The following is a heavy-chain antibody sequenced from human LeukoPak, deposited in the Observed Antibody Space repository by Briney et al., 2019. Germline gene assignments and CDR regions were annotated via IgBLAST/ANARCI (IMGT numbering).Heavy chain of an antibody. CDR3: AKNYGSGSSVKYYYYMDV. CDR2: ISGSGGST. Sequence: AISGSGGSTYYADSVKGRFTISRDNPKNTLYLQMNSLRAEDSAVYYCAKNYGSGSSVKYYYYMDVWGKGTTVTVSS. J-gene: IGHJ6*03. V-gene: IGHV3-23*01. D-gene: IGHD3-10*01.